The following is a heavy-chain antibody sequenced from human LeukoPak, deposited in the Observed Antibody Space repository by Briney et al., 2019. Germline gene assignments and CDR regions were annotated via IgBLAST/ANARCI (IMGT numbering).Heavy chain of an antibody. Sequence: ASVKVSCKASGYTFTSYDINWVRQATGQGLEWMGWMNPNSGNTGYAQKFQCRVTITRNTSISTAYMELSSLRSEDTAVYYCARCRIQLWCDAFDIWGQGTMVTVFS. CDR1: GYTFTSYD. D-gene: IGHD5-18*01. J-gene: IGHJ3*02. CDR2: MNPNSGNT. V-gene: IGHV1-8*03. CDR3: ARCRIQLWCDAFDI.